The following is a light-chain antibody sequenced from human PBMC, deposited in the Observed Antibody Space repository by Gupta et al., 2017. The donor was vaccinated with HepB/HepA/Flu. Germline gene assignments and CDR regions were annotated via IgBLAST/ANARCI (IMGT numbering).Light chain of an antibody. Sequence: QSALTQPASASGSPGQSITISCTGTSSDVGGYNYVSWYQQHPGKAPKLMIYDVSKRPSGVSNRFSGSKSGNTASLTISGLQDEDEADYYCSSDTSSSTLVFGGGTKLTVL. CDR1: SSDVGGYNY. CDR2: DVS. V-gene: IGLV2-14*01. CDR3: SSDTSSSTLV. J-gene: IGLJ2*01.